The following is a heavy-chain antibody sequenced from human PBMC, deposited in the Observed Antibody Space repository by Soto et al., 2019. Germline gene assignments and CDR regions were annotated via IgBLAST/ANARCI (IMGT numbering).Heavy chain of an antibody. J-gene: IGHJ4*02. D-gene: IGHD3-22*01. CDR1: GFSLSDHH. Sequence: EEQLVAYGGGSVQPGGSLRVSCAGSGFSLSDHHMDWVRPAPGKGLEWVGRSRNKANSSTADLAASVKGRFIISREESQNSVHIQLNSLKREDTSVYCWLMPVRCRGYSDSWGQGTLVVVSS. CDR3: LMPVRCRGYSDS. CDR2: SRNKANSSTA. V-gene: IGHV3-72*01.